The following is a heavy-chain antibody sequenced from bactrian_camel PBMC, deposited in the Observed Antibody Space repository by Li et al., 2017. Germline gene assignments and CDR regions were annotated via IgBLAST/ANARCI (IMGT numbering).Heavy chain of an antibody. CDR3: VAERPTDCYREVVTFRY. J-gene: IGHJ6*01. CDR2: ITRREGTK. D-gene: IGHD2*01. Sequence: HVQLVESGGGSAQLGGSLRLSCTVSGFALVDSDIYWYRQFPGKACVPVSGITRREGTKNYEDSVKDRFTISRDIAKNTLYLQMNSLKPEDTAMYYCVAERPTDCYREVVTFRYRGRGTQVTVS. CDR1: GFALVDSD. V-gene: IGHV3S63*01.